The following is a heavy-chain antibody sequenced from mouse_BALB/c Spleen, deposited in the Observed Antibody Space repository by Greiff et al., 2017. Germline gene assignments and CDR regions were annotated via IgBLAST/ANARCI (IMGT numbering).Heavy chain of an antibody. CDR2: ISNGGGST. J-gene: IGHJ2*01. D-gene: IGHD1-1*01. CDR1: GFTFSSYT. Sequence: EVQRVESGGGLVQPGGSLKLSCAASGFTFSSYTMSWVRQTPEKRLEWVAYISNGGGSTYYPDTVKGRFTISRDNAKNTLYLQMSSLKSEDTAMYYCARQGLLRIFDYWGQGTTLTVSS. CDR3: ARQGLLRIFDY. V-gene: IGHV5-12-2*01.